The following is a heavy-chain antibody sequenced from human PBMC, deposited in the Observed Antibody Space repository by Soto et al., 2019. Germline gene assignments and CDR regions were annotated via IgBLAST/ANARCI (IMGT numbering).Heavy chain of an antibody. J-gene: IGHJ5*02. D-gene: IGHD6-19*01. CDR1: GGSISSYY. Sequence: SETLSLTCTVSGGSISSYYWSWIRQPPGKGLEWIGYIYYSGSTNYNPSLKSRVTISVDTSKNQFSLRLSSVTAADTAVYYCAREGSSGWRKYNWFDPWGQGTLVTVS. CDR2: IYYSGST. CDR3: AREGSSGWRKYNWFDP. V-gene: IGHV4-59*01.